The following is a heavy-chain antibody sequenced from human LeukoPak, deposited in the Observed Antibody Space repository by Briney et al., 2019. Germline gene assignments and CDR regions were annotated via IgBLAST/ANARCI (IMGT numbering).Heavy chain of an antibody. CDR3: ARDSRARGDY. Sequence: ASVKVSCKASGYTFTDYYMHWVRQAPAQGLEWMGWINPNSRGTDSAQKVQGRVTMTRDTAIDTAYMELSRLRSDDTAVYYCARDSRARGDYWGQGTLVTVSS. CDR1: GYTFTDYY. CDR2: INPNSRGT. J-gene: IGHJ4*02. V-gene: IGHV1-2*02. D-gene: IGHD6-6*01.